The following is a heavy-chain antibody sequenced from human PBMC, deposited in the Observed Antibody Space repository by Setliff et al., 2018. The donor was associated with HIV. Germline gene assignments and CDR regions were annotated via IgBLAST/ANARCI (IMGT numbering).Heavy chain of an antibody. V-gene: IGHV5-51*01. CDR1: GNSFANHW. J-gene: IGHJ3*02. CDR3: ARHKVAMSMLVVQDPGPFDN. CDR2: IYTGDSVT. Sequence: PGESLKISCRAFGNSFANHWIAWVRQMPGKGPEWVGFIYTGDSVTQYNPAFQGRVTISADKSIKTVYLQWTSLQRSDTAMYYCARHKVAMSMLVVQDPGPFDNWGQGTMVTVSS. D-gene: IGHD2-21*01.